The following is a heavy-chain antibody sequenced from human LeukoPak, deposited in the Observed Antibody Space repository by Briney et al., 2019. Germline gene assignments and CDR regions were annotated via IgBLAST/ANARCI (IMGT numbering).Heavy chain of an antibody. Sequence: SETLSLTCTVSGDSISSSSHYWGWFRQPPGKGLEWIGYIYYSGSSFCNPSLKSRVTMSVDTSKNQFSLRLNSVTAADTAVYYCARGPTVTTDYWGQGTLVTVSS. D-gene: IGHD4-17*01. CDR3: ARGPTVTTDY. CDR1: GDSISSSSHY. V-gene: IGHV4-39*01. CDR2: IYYSGSS. J-gene: IGHJ4*02.